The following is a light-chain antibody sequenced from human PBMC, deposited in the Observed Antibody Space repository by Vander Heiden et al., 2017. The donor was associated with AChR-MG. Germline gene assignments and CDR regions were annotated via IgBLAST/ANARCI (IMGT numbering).Light chain of an antibody. J-gene: IGKJ1*01. CDR1: QSISTY. CDR3: QHTNSIPWT. CDR2: TAS. Sequence: DIQMTQSPSSLSASVGDRVTITCRTSQSISTYLNWYQQKPGKAPNLLIYTASTLQSGVPSRFSGSGSGTDFTLTISSLQPEDFATYVCQHTNSIPWTFAHGTKVEIK. V-gene: IGKV1-39*01.